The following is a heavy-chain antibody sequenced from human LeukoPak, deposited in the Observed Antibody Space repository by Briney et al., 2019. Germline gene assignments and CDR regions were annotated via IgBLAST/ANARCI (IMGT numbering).Heavy chain of an antibody. Sequence: GESLKVSCKGFGYSFITYRIGWVRQMPGKGLEWMGIVYPGDSETRYSPSFQGQVTISADKSISTAYLQWSSLKASDTAMYYCARLDGSGSPLAFDIWGQGTVVTVS. CDR3: ARLDGSGSPLAFDI. CDR2: VYPGDSET. CDR1: GYSFITYR. D-gene: IGHD3-10*01. V-gene: IGHV5-51*01. J-gene: IGHJ3*02.